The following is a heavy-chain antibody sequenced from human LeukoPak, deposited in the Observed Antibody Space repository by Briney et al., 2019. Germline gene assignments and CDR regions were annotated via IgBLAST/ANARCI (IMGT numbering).Heavy chain of an antibody. CDR1: GFTFSNYW. J-gene: IGHJ4*02. CDR3: ARGGSDSDY. CDR2: IKQDGSDE. V-gene: IGHV3-7*04. D-gene: IGHD6-6*01. Sequence: GGSLRISCEASGFTFSNYWMTWVRQAPGKGLEWVANIKQDGSDENYVDSVKGRFTISRDNGKYSLYLQMNSLRAEDTAVYYCARGGSDSDYWGQGTLVTVSS.